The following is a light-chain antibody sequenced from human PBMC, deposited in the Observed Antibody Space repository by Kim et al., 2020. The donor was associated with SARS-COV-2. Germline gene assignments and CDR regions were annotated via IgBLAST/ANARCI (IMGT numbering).Light chain of an antibody. CDR3: QHRRNWPLT. J-gene: IGKJ4*01. V-gene: IGKV3-11*01. CDR2: DAS. Sequence: LSPGERATLSCRASQSVSSYLAWYQQKPGQAPRLLIYDASNRVTDIPARFSGDGSGTDFTLTISSLEPEDFAVYYCQHRRNWPLTFGGGTKVDIK. CDR1: QSVSSY.